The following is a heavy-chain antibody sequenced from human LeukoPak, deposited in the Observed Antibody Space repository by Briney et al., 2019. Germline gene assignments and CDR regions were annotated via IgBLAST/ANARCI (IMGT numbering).Heavy chain of an antibody. CDR3: ARDYVRVAAAILRANNWFDP. CDR2: IYYSGST. V-gene: IGHV4-34*01. J-gene: IGHJ5*02. Sequence: SETLSLTCAVYGGSFSGYYWSWIRQPPGKGLEWIGSIYYSGSTYYNPSLKSRVTISVDTSKNQFSLKLSSVTAADTAVYYCARDYVRVAAAILRANNWFDPWGQGTLVTVSS. CDR1: GGSFSGYY. D-gene: IGHD6-13*01.